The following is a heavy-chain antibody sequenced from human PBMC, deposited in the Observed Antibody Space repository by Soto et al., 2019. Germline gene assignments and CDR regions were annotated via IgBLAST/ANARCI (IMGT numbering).Heavy chain of an antibody. CDR1: GYTFTRYG. J-gene: IGHJ3*02. Sequence: ASVKVSCKASGYTFTRYGISWVRQAPGQGLEWMGWMDPNSGNTAYAQKFQGRVTMTRNTSISTAYMELSSLRSEDTAVYYCARERSGWGAFDIWGQGTMVTVSS. D-gene: IGHD6-19*01. V-gene: IGHV1-8*01. CDR2: MDPNSGNT. CDR3: ARERSGWGAFDI.